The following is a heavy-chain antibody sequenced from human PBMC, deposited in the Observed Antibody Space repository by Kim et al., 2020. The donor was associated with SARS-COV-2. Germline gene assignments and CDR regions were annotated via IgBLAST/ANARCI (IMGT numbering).Heavy chain of an antibody. V-gene: IGHV4-30-4*01. Sequence: SETLSLTCTVSGGSISSGDYYWSWIRQPPGKGLEWIGYIYYSGSTYYNPSLKSRVTISVDTSKNQFSLKLSSVTAADTAVYYCARATSEIFDYDSSGYYPKGDYFNYWGQGTLVTVSS. D-gene: IGHD3-22*01. CDR2: IYYSGST. CDR3: ARATSEIFDYDSSGYYPKGDYFNY. CDR1: GGSISSGDYY. J-gene: IGHJ4*02.